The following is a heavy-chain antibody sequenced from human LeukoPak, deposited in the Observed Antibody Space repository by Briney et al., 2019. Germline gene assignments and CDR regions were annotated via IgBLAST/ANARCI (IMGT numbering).Heavy chain of an antibody. V-gene: IGHV4-38-2*02. J-gene: IGHJ4*02. CDR1: GYSISTDYH. CDR3: VRDRIYYTFDY. CDR2: MHRSGST. Sequence: SETLSLTCAVSGYSISTDYHWGLIRPPPGKGLEWIGSMHRSGSTYYNPSLKSRVTISLDTSKNQVSLKLNSVTAADTAVYYCVRDRIYYTFDYWGQGTLVTVSA. D-gene: IGHD3-10*01.